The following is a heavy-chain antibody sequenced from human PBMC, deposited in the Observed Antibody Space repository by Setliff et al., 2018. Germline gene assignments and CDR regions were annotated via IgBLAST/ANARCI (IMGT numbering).Heavy chain of an antibody. Sequence: PSETLSLTCTVSGGSIRSGGYYWSWIRQHPGKGLEWIGYIYYSGSTNYNPSLKRRATLSVDTAQNQFSLRLNSVTAADTSVYYCARPSGTGWHSPSYYVDYWGQGTQVTVSS. CDR1: GGSIRSGGYY. CDR3: ARPSGTGWHSPSYYVDY. J-gene: IGHJ4*02. V-gene: IGHV4-61*08. D-gene: IGHD6-19*01. CDR2: IYYSGST.